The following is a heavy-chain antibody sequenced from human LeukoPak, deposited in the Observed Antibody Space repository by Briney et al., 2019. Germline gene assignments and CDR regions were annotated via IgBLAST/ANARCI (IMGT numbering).Heavy chain of an antibody. CDR3: ARGVDYDYYYMDV. Sequence: LETLSLTCAAYGGSFSGYYWSWIRQPPGKGLEWIGEINHRGSTNYNPSLKRRVTISVDTSKNQFSLKLSSVTAAATAVYYCARGVDYDYYYMDVWGKGTTVTVSS. CDR1: GGSFSGYY. CDR2: INHRGST. V-gene: IGHV4-34*01. J-gene: IGHJ6*03.